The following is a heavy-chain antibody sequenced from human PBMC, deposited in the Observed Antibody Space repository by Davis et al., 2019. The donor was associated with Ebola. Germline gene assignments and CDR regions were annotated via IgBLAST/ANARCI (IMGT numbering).Heavy chain of an antibody. CDR2: ISWNSGSI. J-gene: IGHJ4*02. V-gene: IGHV3-9*01. CDR3: AKGDYSGSYSLFDY. Sequence: GGSLRLSCAASGFTFDDYAMHWVRQAPGKGLEWVSGISWNSGSIGYADSVKGRFTISRDNAKNSLYLQMNSLRAEDTALYYCAKGDYSGSYSLFDYWGQGTLVTVSS. CDR1: GFTFDDYA. D-gene: IGHD1-26*01.